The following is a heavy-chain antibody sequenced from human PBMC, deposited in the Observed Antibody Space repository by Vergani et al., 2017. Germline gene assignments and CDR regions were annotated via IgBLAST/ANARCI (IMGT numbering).Heavy chain of an antibody. D-gene: IGHD3-10*01. Sequence: EVQLVESGGGLVKPGGSLRLSCAASGFTFSSYSMNWVRQAPGKGLEWVSSISSSSSYIYYADSVKGRFTISRDNAKNSLYLQMNSLRAEDTAVYYCARSILWFGELFPYYFDYWGQGTLVTVSS. CDR1: GFTFSSYS. CDR3: ARSILWFGELFPYYFDY. CDR2: ISSSSSYI. V-gene: IGHV3-21*01. J-gene: IGHJ4*02.